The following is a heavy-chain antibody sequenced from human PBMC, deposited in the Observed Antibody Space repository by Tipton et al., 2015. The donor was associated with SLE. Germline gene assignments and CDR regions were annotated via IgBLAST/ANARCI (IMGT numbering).Heavy chain of an antibody. D-gene: IGHD6-19*01. J-gene: IGHJ3*02. CDR1: GGSISSSSYY. V-gene: IGHV4-39*07. CDR2: IYYSGGT. CDR3: ARTPAGDIAVAGGAFDI. Sequence: TLSLTCTVSGGSISSSSYYWGWIRQPPGKGLEWIGSIYYSGGTYYNPSLKSRVTISVDTSKNQFSLKLSSVTAADTAVYYCARTPAGDIAVAGGAFDIWGQGTMVTVSS.